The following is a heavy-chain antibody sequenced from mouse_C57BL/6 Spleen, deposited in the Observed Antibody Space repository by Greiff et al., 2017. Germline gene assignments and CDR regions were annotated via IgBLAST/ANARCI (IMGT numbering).Heavy chain of an antibody. CDR1: GYSITSGYY. Sequence: QSGPGLVKPSQSLSLTCSVTGYSITSGYYWNWIRQFPGNKLEWMGYISYDGSNNYNPSLKNRISITRDTSKNQFFLKLNSVTTEDTATYYCARDSYYSNWAWFAYWGQGTLVTVSA. V-gene: IGHV3-6*01. CDR2: ISYDGSN. D-gene: IGHD2-5*01. CDR3: ARDSYYSNWAWFAY. J-gene: IGHJ3*01.